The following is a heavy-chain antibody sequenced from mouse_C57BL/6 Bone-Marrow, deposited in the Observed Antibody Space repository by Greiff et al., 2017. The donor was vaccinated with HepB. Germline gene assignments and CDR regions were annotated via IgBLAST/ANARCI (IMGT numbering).Heavy chain of an antibody. CDR1: GFTFSSYT. V-gene: IGHV5-9*01. Sequence: EVKLMESGGGLVKPGGSLKLSCAASGFTFSSYTMSWVRQTPETRLEWVATISGGGGNTSYPDSVKGRFTISRDNAKNTLYLQMSSLRSEDTALYYCARDGYYPYYFDYWGQGTTLTVSS. D-gene: IGHD2-3*01. CDR2: ISGGGGNT. CDR3: ARDGYYPYYFDY. J-gene: IGHJ2*01.